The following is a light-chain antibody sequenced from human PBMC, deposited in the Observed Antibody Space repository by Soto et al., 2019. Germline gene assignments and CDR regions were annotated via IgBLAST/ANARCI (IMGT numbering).Light chain of an antibody. Sequence: ERVMTQSPSTLSVSPGERSTRSCRASQSVRSNLAWYQQKPGQAPRLLIYGASNRATGIPARFSGSGSGTDFTLTISSVKSEDFALYYCQQHNDRPPVTCGVGTKVEIK. CDR2: GAS. V-gene: IGKV3-15*01. J-gene: IGKJ4*01. CDR1: QSVRSN. CDR3: QQHNDRPPVT.